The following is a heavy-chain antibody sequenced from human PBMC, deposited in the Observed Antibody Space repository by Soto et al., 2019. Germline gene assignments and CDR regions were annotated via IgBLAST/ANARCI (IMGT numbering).Heavy chain of an antibody. J-gene: IGHJ4*02. CDR1: GFTFDDYA. CDR3: AKDRGWELRMYYFDY. V-gene: IGHV3-9*01. D-gene: IGHD1-26*01. CDR2: ISWNSGSI. Sequence: EVQLVESGGGLVQPGRSLRLSCAASGFTFDDYAMHWVRQAPGKGLEWVSGISWNSGSIGYADSVKGRFTISRDNAKNSLNLQMNSLRAEETALYYCAKDRGWELRMYYFDYWGQGTLVTVSS.